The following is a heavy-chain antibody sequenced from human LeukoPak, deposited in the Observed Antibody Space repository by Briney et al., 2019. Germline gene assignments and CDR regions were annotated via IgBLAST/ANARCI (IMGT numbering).Heavy chain of an antibody. CDR1: GFTFSTYW. Sequence: PGGSLRLSCAASGFTFSTYWMSWVRQAPGKGLEWVANIKQDGSEKYYVDAVKGRFTISRDNAKSSLYLQMNSLRAEDTAVYYCAKDLPHYYGDYASDYWGQGTLVTVSS. V-gene: IGHV3-7*03. CDR2: IKQDGSEK. D-gene: IGHD4-17*01. J-gene: IGHJ4*02. CDR3: AKDLPHYYGDYASDY.